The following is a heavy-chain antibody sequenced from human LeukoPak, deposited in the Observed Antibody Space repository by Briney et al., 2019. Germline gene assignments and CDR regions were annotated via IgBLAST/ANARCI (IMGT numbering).Heavy chain of an antibody. Sequence: GGSLRLSCAASGFTVSSNYMGWVRQAPGKGLEWVSVIYSGGSTYYADSVKGRFTISRDNSKNTLYLQMNSLRAEDTAVYYCARERGYSGYDLVDAFDIWGQGTMVTVSS. CDR1: GFTVSSNY. CDR3: ARERGYSGYDLVDAFDI. D-gene: IGHD5-12*01. J-gene: IGHJ3*02. CDR2: IYSGGST. V-gene: IGHV3-53*01.